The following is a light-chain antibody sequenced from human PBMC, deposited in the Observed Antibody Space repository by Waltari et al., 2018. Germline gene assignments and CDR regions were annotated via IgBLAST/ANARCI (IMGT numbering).Light chain of an antibody. Sequence: EIVLTQSPATLSVSPGERVTLSCEASQTITSSALAGYQQKPGLAPRLVIYDVSYRATGIPDRFSGRGSGTDFTLTISRLEPEDYAVYHCQQYSGSPLTFGGGTKVEF. CDR1: QTITSSA. CDR2: DVS. V-gene: IGKV3D-20*01. J-gene: IGKJ4*01. CDR3: QQYSGSPLT.